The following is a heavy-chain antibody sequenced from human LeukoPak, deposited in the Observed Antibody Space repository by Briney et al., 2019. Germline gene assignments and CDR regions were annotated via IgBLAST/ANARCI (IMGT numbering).Heavy chain of an antibody. CDR2: INIDGSST. J-gene: IGHJ3*02. V-gene: IGHV3-74*01. D-gene: IGHD3-10*01. Sequence: PGGSLRLSCAASGFIFTTYWMHWVREAPGKGLVWVARINIDGSSTYYADSVKGRFTISRDNAKNTLYLQMNSLRAEDTAVYYCARARGSYAFDIWGQGTMVTVSS. CDR3: ARARGSYAFDI. CDR1: GFIFTTYW.